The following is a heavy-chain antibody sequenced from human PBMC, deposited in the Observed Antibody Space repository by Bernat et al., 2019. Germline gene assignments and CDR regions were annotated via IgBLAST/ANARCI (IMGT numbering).Heavy chain of an antibody. CDR1: GFTFSTYS. V-gene: IGHV3-48*02. Sequence: EVQLVEPGGGLVQPGGSLRLSCAASGFTFSTYSMNWVRQAPGKGLEWVSYISSGSITIYYADSVKGRFTISRDNAKNSLYRQMNSLRDEDTAVYYCARVRRDQLPRDYYMDVWGKGTTVTVSS. CDR2: ISSGSITI. J-gene: IGHJ6*03. D-gene: IGHD2-2*01. CDR3: ARVRRDQLPRDYYMDV.